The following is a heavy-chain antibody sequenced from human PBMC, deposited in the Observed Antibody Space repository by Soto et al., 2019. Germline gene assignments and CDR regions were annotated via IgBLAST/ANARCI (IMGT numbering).Heavy chain of an antibody. CDR1: GYSISSGYY. J-gene: IGHJ6*02. D-gene: IGHD3-10*01. Sequence: PSATLSLTCAVSGYSISSGYYWGWIRQPPGKGLEWIGSIYHSGSTYYNPSLKSRVTISVDTSKNQFSLKLSSVTAADTAVYYCASAHGSGSYYKPHYYYGMDVWGQGTTVT. CDR3: ASAHGSGSYYKPHYYYGMDV. V-gene: IGHV4-38-2*01. CDR2: IYHSGST.